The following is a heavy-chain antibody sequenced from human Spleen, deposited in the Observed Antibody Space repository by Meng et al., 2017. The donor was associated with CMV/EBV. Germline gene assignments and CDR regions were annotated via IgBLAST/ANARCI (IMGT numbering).Heavy chain of an antibody. CDR3: ARFSSGYATYHHTRQIDY. V-gene: IGHV4-4*08. CDR1: RGSISSYY. Sequence: GSLRLSCTVSRGSISSYYWTWVRQPPGERLEWIGNVYFAGSTNYNPSLKSRITISVDTSKRQFSLRLSSVTAADTALYFCARFSSGYATYHHTRQIDYWGQGTLVTVSS. D-gene: IGHD2-2*01. CDR2: VYFAGST. J-gene: IGHJ4*02.